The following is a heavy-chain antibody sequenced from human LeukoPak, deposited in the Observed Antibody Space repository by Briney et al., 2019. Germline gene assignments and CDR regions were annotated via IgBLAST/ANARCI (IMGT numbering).Heavy chain of an antibody. CDR2: ISAYNGNT. Sequence: ASVKVSCKASGYTFTSYGISWVRQAPGQGLEWMGWISAYNGNTNYAQKLQGRVTMTTDTPTSTAYMELRSLRSDDTAVYYCARDRVRGIAVAGGTDAFDIWGQGTMVTVSS. CDR1: GYTFTSYG. CDR3: ARDRVRGIAVAGGTDAFDI. V-gene: IGHV1-18*01. J-gene: IGHJ3*02. D-gene: IGHD6-19*01.